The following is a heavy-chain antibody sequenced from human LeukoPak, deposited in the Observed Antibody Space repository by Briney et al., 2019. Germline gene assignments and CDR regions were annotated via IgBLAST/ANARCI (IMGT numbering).Heavy chain of an antibody. Sequence: SETLSLNCTVPVSDYSNSSYIMPGIRQPPGKGLEWIGSIYYSGSTYYNPSLKSRVTISVDTSKNQFSLKLSSVTAAHADVYYCAIPRLGQSHDWGQGTLVTVSS. V-gene: IGHV4-39*01. CDR1: VSDYSNSSYI. CDR3: AIPRLGQSHD. D-gene: IGHD3-16*01. CDR2: IYYSGST. J-gene: IGHJ4*02.